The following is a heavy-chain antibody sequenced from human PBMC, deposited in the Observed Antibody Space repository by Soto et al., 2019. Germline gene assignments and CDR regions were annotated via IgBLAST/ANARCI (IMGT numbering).Heavy chain of an antibody. D-gene: IGHD6-13*01. CDR2: IIPIFGSA. CDR3: ARAYSSIKYWFDP. Sequence: SVKVSCKASGGTFSSYIISWVRQAPGQGLEWMGGIIPIFGSADYAQKFQGRVTITADESTSTAYMELSSLRSEDTAVYLCARAYSSIKYWFDPWGQGTLVTVYS. CDR1: GGTFSSYI. V-gene: IGHV1-69*13. J-gene: IGHJ5*02.